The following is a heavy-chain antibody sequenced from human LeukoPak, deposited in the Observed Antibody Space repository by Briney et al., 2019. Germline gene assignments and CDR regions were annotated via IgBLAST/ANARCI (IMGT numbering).Heavy chain of an antibody. V-gene: IGHV4-61*08. J-gene: IGHJ2*01. CDR2: IYYSGST. CDR1: GGSISSGDYY. CDR3: ARKANARWYFDL. Sequence: SETLSLTCTVSGGSISSGDYYWSWIRQPPGKGLEWIGYIYYSGSTNYNPSLKSRVTMSVDTSKNQFSLKLSSVTAADTAVYYCARKANARWYFDLWGRGTLVTVSS. D-gene: IGHD1-1*01.